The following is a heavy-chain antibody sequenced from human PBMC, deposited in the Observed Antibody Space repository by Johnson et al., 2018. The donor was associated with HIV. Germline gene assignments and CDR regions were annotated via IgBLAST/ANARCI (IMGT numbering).Heavy chain of an antibody. V-gene: IGHV3-30*02. J-gene: IGHJ3*01. Sequence: QVQLVESGGGVVQPGGSLRLSCAASGFTFRHYAMHWVRQAPGKGLEWVAFIRSDGSNKSYADSVRGRFTISRDNSKNTLSLQMNTLRAEDTAVYYCAKEMYYFNSGNHFDAFHVWGQGTLVTVSS. CDR3: AKEMYYFNSGNHFDAFHV. D-gene: IGHD3-10*01. CDR2: IRSDGSNK. CDR1: GFTFRHYA.